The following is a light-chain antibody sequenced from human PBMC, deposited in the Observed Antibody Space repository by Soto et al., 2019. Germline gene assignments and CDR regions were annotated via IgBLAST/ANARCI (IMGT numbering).Light chain of an antibody. CDR2: ATS. V-gene: IGKV3-20*01. CDR3: QQYGSACWT. Sequence: EIVLAQSPGTLSLSPGDRATLSCRASQSFNSRYLAWFQQRPGQPPRLLIYATSSRAADIPDRFRGSGSGTDFTPTIIRLEPEDFAVYYCQQYGSACWTFGQGTKVEIE. CDR1: QSFNSRY. J-gene: IGKJ1*01.